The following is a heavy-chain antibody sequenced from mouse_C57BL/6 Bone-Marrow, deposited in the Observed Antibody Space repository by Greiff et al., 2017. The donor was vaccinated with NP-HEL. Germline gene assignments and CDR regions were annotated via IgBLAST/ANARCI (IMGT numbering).Heavy chain of an antibody. J-gene: IGHJ4*01. V-gene: IGHV14-4*01. CDR2: IDPENGDT. D-gene: IGHD1-1*01. Sequence: EVQLQQSGAELVRPGASVKLSCTASGFNIKDDYMHWVKQRPEQGLEWIGWIDPENGDTEYASKFQGKATITADTSSNTAYLQLSSLTSEDTAVYYCRFYGSSCDAMDYWGQGTSVTVSS. CDR1: GFNIKDDY. CDR3: RFYGSSCDAMDY.